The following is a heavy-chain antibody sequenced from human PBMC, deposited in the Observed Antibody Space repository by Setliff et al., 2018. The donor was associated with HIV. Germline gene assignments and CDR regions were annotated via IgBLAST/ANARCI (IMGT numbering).Heavy chain of an antibody. CDR1: GYTFSSSHD. D-gene: IGHD2-21*01. J-gene: IGHJ4*02. CDR2: INAGNDNT. CDR3: ARVPYDCAYCYFDY. V-gene: IGHV1-3*01. Sequence: ASVKVSCKPSGYTFSSSHDLHWVRQAPGQRLEWMGWINAGNDNTKYSHKFQGRVTITRDTSASTAYMELSSLRSEDTAVYYCARVPYDCAYCYFDYWGQGTLVTVSS.